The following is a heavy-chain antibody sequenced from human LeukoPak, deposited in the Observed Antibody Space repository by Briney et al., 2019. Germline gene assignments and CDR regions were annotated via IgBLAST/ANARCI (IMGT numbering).Heavy chain of an antibody. V-gene: IGHV3-23*01. CDR2: ISGSGGST. CDR1: GFTFSSYA. Sequence: PGGSLRLSCAASGFTFSSYAMSWVRQAPGKGLEWVSAISGSGGSTYYADSVKGRFTISRDNSKNTLYLQMNSLRAEDTAVYYCAKDRGYCSSTSCPQVFDYWGQGTLVTVSS. D-gene: IGHD2-2*01. J-gene: IGHJ4*02. CDR3: AKDRGYCSSTSCPQVFDY.